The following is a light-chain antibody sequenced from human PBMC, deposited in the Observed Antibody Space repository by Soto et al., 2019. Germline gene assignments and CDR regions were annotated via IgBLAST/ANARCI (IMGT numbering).Light chain of an antibody. Sequence: QSALTQPASVSGSPGESITMSCTGSSRDVGSYKYVSWYQQHPGKAPKLIIYEVSNRPSGVSNRFSGSKSGNMASLTISGLQAEDEADYYCSSYTSRSTLVFGGGTKVTVL. J-gene: IGLJ3*02. CDR2: EVS. CDR1: SRDVGSYKY. CDR3: SSYTSRSTLV. V-gene: IGLV2-14*01.